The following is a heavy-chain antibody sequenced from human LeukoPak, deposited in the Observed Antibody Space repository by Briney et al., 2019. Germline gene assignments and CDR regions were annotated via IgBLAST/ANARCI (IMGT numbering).Heavy chain of an antibody. CDR3: ARDNCSGGSCYFRLGAWFDP. CDR2: ISAYNGNT. Sequence: ASVKVSCKASGYTFTSYGFSWVRQAPGQGLEWMGWISAYNGNTNYAQKLQGRVTMTTDTSTSTAYMELRSLRSDDTAVYYCARDNCSGGSCYFRLGAWFDPWGQGTLVTVSS. D-gene: IGHD2-15*01. CDR1: GYTFTSYG. J-gene: IGHJ5*02. V-gene: IGHV1-18*01.